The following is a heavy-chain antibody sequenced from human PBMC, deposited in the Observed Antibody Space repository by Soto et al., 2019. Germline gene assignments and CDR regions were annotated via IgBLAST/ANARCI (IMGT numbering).Heavy chain of an antibody. D-gene: IGHD2-15*01. CDR1: GGTFSNYD. J-gene: IGHJ4*02. CDR3: ARAPPYGSGGSCYSGHWDY. Sequence: QVQLVQSGAGVKKPGSSVKVSCKASGGTFSNYDFSWVRQAPGQGLEWMGGIIPICGTAYYAQKYQGRVTITADESTSTAYMELSSLRSEDTDVYSCARAPPYGSGGSCYSGHWDYWGQGTLVTVSS. CDR2: IIPICGTA. V-gene: IGHV1-69*12.